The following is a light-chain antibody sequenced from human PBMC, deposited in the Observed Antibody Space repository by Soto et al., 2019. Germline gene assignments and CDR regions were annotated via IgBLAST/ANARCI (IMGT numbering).Light chain of an antibody. J-gene: IGLJ2*01. CDR2: DVS. V-gene: IGLV2-14*01. CDR3: SSYTSSSTPL. Sequence: QSVLTQPASVSGSPGQSIPISCTGTSSDVGGYNYVSWYQQHPGKAPKLMIYDVSNRPSGVSNRFPGSKSDNTASLTISGLQAEDEADYYCSSYTSSSTPLFGGGTKLTV. CDR1: SSDVGGYNY.